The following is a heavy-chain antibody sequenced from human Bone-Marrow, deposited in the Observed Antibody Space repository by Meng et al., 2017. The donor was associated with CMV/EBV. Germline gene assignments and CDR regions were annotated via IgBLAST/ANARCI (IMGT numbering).Heavy chain of an antibody. CDR3: ARDPRCFQL. Sequence: GESLKISCAASGFIFSSYEMNWVRQAPGKGPEWVAHISDSGNTIYYADSVKGRFTISRDNANNSLYLHMNSLRAEDTAIYYCARDPRCFQLWGQGTMVTVSS. CDR1: GFIFSSYE. V-gene: IGHV3-48*03. CDR2: ISDSGNTI. J-gene: IGHJ3*01. D-gene: IGHD2-2*01.